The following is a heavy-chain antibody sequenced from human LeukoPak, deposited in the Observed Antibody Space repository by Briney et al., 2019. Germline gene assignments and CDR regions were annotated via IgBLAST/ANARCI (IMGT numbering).Heavy chain of an antibody. CDR1: GYTFTTYC. J-gene: IGHJ2*01. D-gene: IGHD6-6*01. Sequence: ASVKVSCKASGYTFTTYCITWVRQAPGQGLEWMGWISAYNGNTNYAQKLQGRVTMTTDTSTSTAYMELRSLRSDDTAVYYCARDTYSSSRYFDLWGRGTLVTVSS. V-gene: IGHV1-18*01. CDR3: ARDTYSSSRYFDL. CDR2: ISAYNGNT.